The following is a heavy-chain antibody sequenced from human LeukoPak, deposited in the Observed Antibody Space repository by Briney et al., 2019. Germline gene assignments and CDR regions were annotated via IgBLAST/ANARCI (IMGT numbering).Heavy chain of an antibody. CDR1: GGSISSGAYS. J-gene: IGHJ4*02. CDR3: AADYGSGSYRFDY. D-gene: IGHD3-10*01. V-gene: IGHV4-30-2*01. Sequence: PSETLSLTCVVSGGSISSGAYSWSWPRQPPGKGLEWIGYIYQSGTTTYNPSLKSRLTMSLDRSRNQFSLRLSSVTAADTAVYYCAADYGSGSYRFDYWGQGTRSPSPQ. CDR2: IYQSGTT.